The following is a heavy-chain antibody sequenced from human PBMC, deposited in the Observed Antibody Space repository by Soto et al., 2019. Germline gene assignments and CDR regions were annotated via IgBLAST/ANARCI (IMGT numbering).Heavy chain of an antibody. J-gene: IGHJ5*02. V-gene: IGHV1-69*01. CDR3: ARDSGPAVVVVAASGYNWFDP. CDR2: IIPIFGTA. Sequence: QVQLVQSGAEVKKPGSSVKVSCKASGGTFSSYAISWVRQAPGQGLEWMGGIIPIFGTANYAQKFQGRVTITADESTNTAYEELSRLRSEDTAVYYCARDSGPAVVVVAASGYNWFDPWGQGTLVTVSS. D-gene: IGHD2-15*01. CDR1: GGTFSSYA.